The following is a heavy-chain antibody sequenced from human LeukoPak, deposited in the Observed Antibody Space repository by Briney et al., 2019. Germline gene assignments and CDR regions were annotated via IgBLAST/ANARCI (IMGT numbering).Heavy chain of an antibody. D-gene: IGHD3-3*01. CDR3: TRCITIFGVVISLWNNWFDP. Sequence: ASVKVSCKASGYTFTGYYMHWVRQAPGQGLEWMGWINPNSGGTNYAQKFQGRVTMTRDTSISTAYMELSRLRSDDTAVYYCTRCITIFGVVISLWNNWFDPWGQGTLVTVSS. CDR2: INPNSGGT. V-gene: IGHV1-2*02. J-gene: IGHJ5*02. CDR1: GYTFTGYY.